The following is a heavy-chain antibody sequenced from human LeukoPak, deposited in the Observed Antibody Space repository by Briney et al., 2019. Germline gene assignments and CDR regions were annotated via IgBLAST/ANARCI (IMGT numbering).Heavy chain of an antibody. V-gene: IGHV4-34*01. CDR3: ARHSAYYYGSGSYYTLYYYYYYMDV. CDR1: GGSFSGYY. CDR2: INHTGST. J-gene: IGHJ6*03. D-gene: IGHD3-10*01. Sequence: SETLSLTCAVYGGSFSGYYWSWIRQPPGKGLERMGEINHTGSTNYNTSLKSRVTLSVDTSKNQFSLKLSSVTAAESAVYYCARHSAYYYGSGSYYTLYYYYYYMDVWGKGTTVTISS.